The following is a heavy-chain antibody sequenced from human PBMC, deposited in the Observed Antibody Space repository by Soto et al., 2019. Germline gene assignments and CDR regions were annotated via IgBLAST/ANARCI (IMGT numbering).Heavy chain of an antibody. Sequence: QVQLVQSGAEVKKPGSSVKVSCKASGGTFSSYAISWVRQAPGQGLEWMGGIIPIFGTANYAQKFQGRVTITADKSTSTAYMELRSLRSDDTAVYYCARGPAGGLRGGVSYWGQGTLVTVSS. CDR3: ARGPAGGLRGGVSY. V-gene: IGHV1-69*06. CDR1: GGTFSSYA. J-gene: IGHJ4*02. D-gene: IGHD2-15*01. CDR2: IIPIFGTA.